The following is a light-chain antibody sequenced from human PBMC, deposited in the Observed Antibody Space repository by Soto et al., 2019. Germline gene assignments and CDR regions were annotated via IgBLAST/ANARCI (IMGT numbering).Light chain of an antibody. CDR1: QSVSSN. J-gene: IGKJ3*01. CDR2: GAS. CDR3: QQYNNWPT. Sequence: EIVMTQSPATLSVSPGERATLSCRASQSVSSNLAWYQQKPGQAPRLLIFGASSRATGIPARFSGSGSGTEFTLTISSLQADDFADYYCQQYNNWPTFGPGTKVDIK. V-gene: IGKV3-15*01.